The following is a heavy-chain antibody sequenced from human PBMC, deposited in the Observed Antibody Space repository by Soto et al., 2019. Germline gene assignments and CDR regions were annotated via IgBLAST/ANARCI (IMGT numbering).Heavy chain of an antibody. D-gene: IGHD3-9*01. V-gene: IGHV4-59*01. Sequence: QVQLQESGPGLVKPSETLSLTCTVSGGSISSYYWRWIRQPPGKGLEWIGYIYYSGSTNYNPSLKSRVTISVDTSKNQFSLKLSSVTAADTAVYYCARAFIRYFDPWGQGTLVTVSS. CDR2: IYYSGST. CDR1: GGSISSYY. CDR3: ARAFIRYFDP. J-gene: IGHJ5*02.